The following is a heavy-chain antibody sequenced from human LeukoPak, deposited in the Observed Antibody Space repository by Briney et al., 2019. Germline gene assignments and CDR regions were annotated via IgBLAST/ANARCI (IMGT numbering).Heavy chain of an antibody. D-gene: IGHD6-19*01. CDR3: ARVPYSSGWYVDY. V-gene: IGHV4-30-4*01. CDR1: GGSISSGDYY. Sequence: SQTLSLTCTVSGGSISSGDYYWSWIHQLPGKGLGWIGYIYYSGKNYYNPSLKSRVTISVDSSKNQFSLKLSSVTAADMAVYYCARVPYSSGWYVDYWGQGTLVTVSS. CDR2: IYYSGKN. J-gene: IGHJ4*02.